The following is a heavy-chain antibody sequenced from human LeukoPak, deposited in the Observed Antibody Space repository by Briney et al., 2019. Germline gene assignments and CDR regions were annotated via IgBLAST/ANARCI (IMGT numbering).Heavy chain of an antibody. CDR2: ISYDESNK. Sequence: PGRSLRLSCAASGFTFSSYGMHWVRQAPGKGLEWVAVISYDESNKYYADSVKGRFTISRDNSKNTLYLQMNSLRAEDTAVYYCAKDLSSSWSLDYWGQGTLVTVSS. V-gene: IGHV3-30*18. D-gene: IGHD6-13*01. CDR3: AKDLSSSWSLDY. CDR1: GFTFSSYG. J-gene: IGHJ4*02.